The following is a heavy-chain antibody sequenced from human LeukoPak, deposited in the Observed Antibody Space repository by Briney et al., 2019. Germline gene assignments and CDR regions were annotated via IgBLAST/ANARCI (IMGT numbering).Heavy chain of an antibody. CDR1: GGSFTNYY. CDR3: VRHVARAFDI. J-gene: IGHJ3*02. V-gene: IGHV4-34*01. Sequence: PSETLSLTCAVYGGSFTNYYWSWIRQPPGKGLEWIGEINHSGSTKYNPSLKSRVTISIDTSKKQLSLKLRSVTAADTAVYSCVRHVARAFDIWGQGTKVTVSS. CDR2: INHSGST.